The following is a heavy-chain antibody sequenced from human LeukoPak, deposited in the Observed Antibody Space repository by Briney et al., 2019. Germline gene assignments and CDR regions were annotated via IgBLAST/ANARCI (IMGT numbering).Heavy chain of an antibody. J-gene: IGHJ4*02. CDR3: ARDSSSFPNYFDY. Sequence: PGGSLRLSCEASGFSVGSTYMSWVRQAPGKGLEWVSLIYSADSTFYADSVKGRFTISRDNSKNTLYLQMKSLRAEDTAVYYCARDSSSFPNYFDYWGQGTLVTVSS. D-gene: IGHD5-24*01. V-gene: IGHV3-53*01. CDR2: IYSADST. CDR1: GFSVGSTY.